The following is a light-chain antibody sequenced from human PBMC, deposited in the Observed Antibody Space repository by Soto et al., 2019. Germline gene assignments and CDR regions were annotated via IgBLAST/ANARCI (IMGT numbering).Light chain of an antibody. V-gene: IGLV1-51*02. CDR1: SSNIGNNY. J-gene: IGLJ3*02. CDR2: ENN. CDR3: GTWDSSLSAGV. Sequence: QSVLTQPPSVSAAPGQKVTISCSGSSSNIGNNYVSWYQQLPGTAPKLLIYENNKRPSGISDRFSGSKSGTSATLGITGLQTGDEADYYCGTWDSSLSAGVFGGGTKVTVL.